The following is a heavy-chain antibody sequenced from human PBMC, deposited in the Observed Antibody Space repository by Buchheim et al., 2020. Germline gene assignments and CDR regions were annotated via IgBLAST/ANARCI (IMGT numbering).Heavy chain of an antibody. V-gene: IGHV4-30-4*01. Sequence: QVQLQESGPGLVKPSQTLSLTCTVSGGPISSGDYYWSWIRQPPGKGLEWIGYIYYSGSTYYNPSLKSRVTISVDTSKNHFFLKLSSVTAADTAVYYCARGGDSQTVYYYYYYGMDVWGQGTT. D-gene: IGHD4-17*01. J-gene: IGHJ6*02. CDR3: ARGGDSQTVYYYYYYGMDV. CDR1: GGPISSGDYY. CDR2: IYYSGST.